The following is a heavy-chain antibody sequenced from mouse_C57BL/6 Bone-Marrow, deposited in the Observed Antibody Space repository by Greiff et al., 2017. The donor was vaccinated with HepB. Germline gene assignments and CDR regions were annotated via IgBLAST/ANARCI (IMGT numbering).Heavy chain of an antibody. V-gene: IGHV1-18*01. CDR3: ARGYYGSSYAMDY. D-gene: IGHD1-1*01. J-gene: IGHJ4*01. CDR2: INPNNGGT. Sequence: VQLQQSGPELVKPGASVKIPCKASGYTFADYNMDWVKQSHGKSLEWIGDINPNNGGTIYNQKFKGKATLTVDKSSSTAYMELRSLTSEDTAVYYCARGYYGSSYAMDYWGQGTSVTVSS. CDR1: GYTFADYN.